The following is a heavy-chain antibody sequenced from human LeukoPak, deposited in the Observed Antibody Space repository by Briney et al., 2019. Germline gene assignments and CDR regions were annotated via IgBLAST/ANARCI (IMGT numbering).Heavy chain of an antibody. Sequence: SETLSLTCTVSGYSISSGYYWGWIRQPPGKGLEWIGSIYHSGSTYYNPPLKSRVTISVDTSKNQFSLKLSSVTAADTAVYYCARGSGYYSFDYWGQGTLVTVSS. CDR3: ARGSGYYSFDY. V-gene: IGHV4-38-2*02. CDR1: GYSISSGYY. J-gene: IGHJ4*02. CDR2: IYHSGST. D-gene: IGHD3-22*01.